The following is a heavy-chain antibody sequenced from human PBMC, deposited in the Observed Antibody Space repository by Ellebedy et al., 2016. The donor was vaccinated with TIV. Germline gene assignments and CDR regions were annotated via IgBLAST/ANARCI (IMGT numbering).Heavy chain of an antibody. CDR2: IIPIFGTA. CDR3: ARGRYSGSYYGSLDY. Sequence: SVKVSXXASGGTFSSYAISWVRQAPGQGLEWMGGIIPIFGTANYAQKFQGRVTITADESTSTAYMELSSLRSEDTAVYYCARGRYSGSYYGSLDYWGQGTLVTVSS. J-gene: IGHJ4*02. D-gene: IGHD1-26*01. CDR1: GGTFSSYA. V-gene: IGHV1-69*13.